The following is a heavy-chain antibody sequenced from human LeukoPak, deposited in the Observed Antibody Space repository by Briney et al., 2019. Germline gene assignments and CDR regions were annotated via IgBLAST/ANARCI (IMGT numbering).Heavy chain of an antibody. CDR1: GYTFTSYY. CDR2: INPSGGST. D-gene: IGHD3-16*01. Sequence: ASVKVSCKASGYTFTSYYMHWVRQAPGQGLEWMGIINPSGGSTSYAQKFQGRVTMTRDTSTSTVYMKLSSLRSEDTAVYYCARDPRRDVRFDYWGQGTLVTVSS. J-gene: IGHJ4*02. V-gene: IGHV1-46*01. CDR3: ARDPRRDVRFDY.